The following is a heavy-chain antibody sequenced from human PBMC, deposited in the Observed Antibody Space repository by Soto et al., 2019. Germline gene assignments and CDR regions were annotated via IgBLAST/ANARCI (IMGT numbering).Heavy chain of an antibody. D-gene: IGHD3-9*01. CDR3: ARPGAGYDLLTGYAFDV. J-gene: IGHJ3*01. Sequence: GESLKISCKASGYNFSNYWIGWVRQMPGRGLEWMGIIYPGDSDTRYSPSLRGQVTISADRSTTIAYLQWSSLKPSDTAMYYCARPGAGYDLLTGYAFDVWGQGTKVTVSS. V-gene: IGHV5-51*01. CDR2: IYPGDSDT. CDR1: GYNFSNYW.